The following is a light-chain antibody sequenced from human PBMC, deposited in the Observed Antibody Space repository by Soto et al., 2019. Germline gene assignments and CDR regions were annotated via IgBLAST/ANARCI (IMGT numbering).Light chain of an antibody. V-gene: IGKV1-33*01. J-gene: IGKJ4*01. CDR1: QDISNY. CDR2: DAS. CDR3: QQYDNLLLT. Sequence: DIQMTQSPSSLSASVGDRVTITCQASQDISNYLNWYQQKPGKAPKLLIYDASNLETGVPSRFSGSGSGTEFTFPINRLPPEDIATYYCQQYDNLLLTFGGGTKVEIK.